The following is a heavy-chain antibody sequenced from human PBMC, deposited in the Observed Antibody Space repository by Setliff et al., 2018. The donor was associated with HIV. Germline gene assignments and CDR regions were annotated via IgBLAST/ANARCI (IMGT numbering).Heavy chain of an antibody. V-gene: IGHV4-59*01. CDR3: ARAPPPENYSGGFYYFDF. Sequence: SETLSLTCTVSGGSIDGYYWAWIRQTPGKGLQWIGYISDSGSTVNNPSLKSRVAISIATPTNHFFLQLTSVTAADTATYYCARAPPPENYSGGFYYFDFWGQGALVTVSS. D-gene: IGHD3-10*01. CDR2: ISDSGST. J-gene: IGHJ4*02. CDR1: GGSIDGYY.